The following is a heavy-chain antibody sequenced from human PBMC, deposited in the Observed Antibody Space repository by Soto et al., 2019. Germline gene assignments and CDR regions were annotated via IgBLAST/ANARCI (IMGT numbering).Heavy chain of an antibody. CDR2: INHSGST. CDR3: ASTCAYYAFLSGYSGLYSGMDA. V-gene: IGHV4-34*01. Sequence: PSETLSLTCAVYGGSFSGYYWSWIRQPPGKGLEWIGEINHSGSTNYNPSLKSRVTMSVDTSKNQFSLKLSSVTAADTAVYYCASTCAYYAFLSGYSGLYSGMDAWGQGTKVTVSS. CDR1: GGSFSGYY. D-gene: IGHD3-3*01. J-gene: IGHJ6*02.